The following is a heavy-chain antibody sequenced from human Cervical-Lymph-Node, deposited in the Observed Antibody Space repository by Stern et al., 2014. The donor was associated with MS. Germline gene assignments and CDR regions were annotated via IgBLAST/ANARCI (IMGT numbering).Heavy chain of an antibody. Sequence: QVQLGQSGGGVVQPGRSLRLSCAASGFAFSTSGMHWVRQAPGKGLEWVAVISYDGSNKYYGDSVKGRFTISRDNVKNTLYLQMNSLGAEDTAVYYCAKGVRGGTLWMDDYWGQGTLVTVSS. CDR1: GFAFSTSG. CDR2: ISYDGSNK. CDR3: AKGVRGGTLWMDDY. J-gene: IGHJ4*02. V-gene: IGHV3-30*18. D-gene: IGHD3-3*01.